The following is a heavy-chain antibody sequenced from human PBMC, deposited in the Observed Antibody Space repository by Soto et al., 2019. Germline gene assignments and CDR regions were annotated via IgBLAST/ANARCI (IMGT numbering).Heavy chain of an antibody. V-gene: IGHV3-30-3*01. Sequence: QVQLVESGGGVVQPGRSLRLSCAASGFTFSSYAMHWVRQAPGKGLEWVAVISYDGSNKYYADSVKGRFTISRDNSKNSLSLQMNRLRAEDTAVYYCARMASFYCSGGSCYPTYGMDVWGQGTTVTVSS. CDR3: ARMASFYCSGGSCYPTYGMDV. J-gene: IGHJ6*02. D-gene: IGHD2-15*01. CDR2: ISYDGSNK. CDR1: GFTFSSYA.